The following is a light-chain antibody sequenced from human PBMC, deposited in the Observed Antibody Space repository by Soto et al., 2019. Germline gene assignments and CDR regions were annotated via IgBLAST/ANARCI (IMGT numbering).Light chain of an antibody. V-gene: IGLV2-8*01. J-gene: IGLJ2*01. CDR2: DVN. CDR1: SSDVGGYNY. Sequence: QSALTQPPSASGSPGQSVTISCTGTSSDVGGYNYVSWYRQHPGKAPQLIIYDVNKRPSGVPDRFSGSKSGNTASLTVSGLQAEDEADYFCNSYGGTNNLVFGGGTKVTVL. CDR3: NSYGGTNNLV.